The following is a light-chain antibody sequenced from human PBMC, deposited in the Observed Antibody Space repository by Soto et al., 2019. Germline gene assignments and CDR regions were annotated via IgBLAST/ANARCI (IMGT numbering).Light chain of an antibody. V-gene: IGKV3-11*01. J-gene: IGKJ4*02. CDR2: DAS. CDR1: QRVRSY. CDR3: LQRGNWPPLT. Sequence: EIVLTQSPATLSFSQGQRPTLSCRASQRVRSYLAWSQQKPGQAPRRLIYDASNRATGIPARFRGSGSGTDFTLTISSLEPEDFAVYYWLQRGNWPPLTFGVGNKVEMK.